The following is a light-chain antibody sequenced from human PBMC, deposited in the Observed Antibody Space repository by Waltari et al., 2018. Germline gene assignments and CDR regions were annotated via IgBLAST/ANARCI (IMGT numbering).Light chain of an antibody. CDR3: SSYAGSNNYVV. Sequence: QSALTQPPSASGSPGQSVTISCTGTSSDVGGYNYVSWYQQHPGKAPKLMIYEVSKRPYGVPDGFSGSKSGNTASLTVSGLQAEDEADYYCSSYAGSNNYVVFGGGTKLTVL. CDR1: SSDVGGYNY. CDR2: EVS. V-gene: IGLV2-8*01. J-gene: IGLJ2*01.